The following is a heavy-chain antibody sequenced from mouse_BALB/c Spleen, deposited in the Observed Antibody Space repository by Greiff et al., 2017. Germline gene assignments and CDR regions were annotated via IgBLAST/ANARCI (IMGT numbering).Heavy chain of an antibody. CDR2: ISSGSSTI. CDR3: ARRGNGNYVYAMDY. CDR1: GFTFSSFG. J-gene: IGHJ4*01. Sequence: EVHLVESGGGLVQPGGSRKLSCAASGFTFSSFGMHWVRQAPEKGLEWVAYISSGSSTIYYADTVKGRFTISRDTPKNTLFLQMTRLRSEDTAMYYCARRGNGNYVYAMDYWGQGTSVTVSS. D-gene: IGHD2-1*01. V-gene: IGHV5-17*02.